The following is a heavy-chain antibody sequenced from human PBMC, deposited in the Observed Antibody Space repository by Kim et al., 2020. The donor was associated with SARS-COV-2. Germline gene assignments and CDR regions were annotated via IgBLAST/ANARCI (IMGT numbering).Heavy chain of an antibody. V-gene: IGHV3-9*01. CDR2: ISWNSGSI. CDR3: AKDMRGYSSGWLGY. D-gene: IGHD6-19*01. J-gene: IGHJ4*02. Sequence: GGSLRLSCAASGFTFDDYAMHWVRQAPGKGLEWVSGISWNSGSIGYADSVKGRFTISRDNAKNSLYLQMNSLRAEDTALYYCAKDMRGYSSGWLGYWGQGTLVTVSS. CDR1: GFTFDDYA.